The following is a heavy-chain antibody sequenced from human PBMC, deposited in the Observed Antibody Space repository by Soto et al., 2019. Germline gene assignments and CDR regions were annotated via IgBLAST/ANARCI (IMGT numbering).Heavy chain of an antibody. V-gene: IGHV3-9*01. CDR3: AKEGGQWELPHGGFDI. D-gene: IGHD1-26*01. Sequence: EVQLVESGGDLEQPGRSLRLSCAASGFTFEDYAMHWVRQGPGKGLEWVSGISWNSGSIAYADSVKGRFTISRDNAKNSLYLQMNSLSAEDTGLYYCAKEGGQWELPHGGFDIWGRGTMVTVSS. CDR1: GFTFEDYA. CDR2: ISWNSGSI. J-gene: IGHJ3*02.